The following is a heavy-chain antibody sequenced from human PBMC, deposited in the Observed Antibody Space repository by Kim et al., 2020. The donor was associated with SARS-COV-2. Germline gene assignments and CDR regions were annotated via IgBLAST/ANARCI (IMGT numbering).Heavy chain of an antibody. CDR2: INPSGGST. CDR1: GYTFTSYY. J-gene: IGHJ6*02. Sequence: ASVKVSCKASGYTFTSYYMHWVRQAPGQGLEWMGIINPSGGSTSYAQKFQGRVTMTRDTSTSTVYMELSSLRSEDTAVYYCARDSITMVQGVYYYYYGMDVWGQGTTVTVSS. CDR3: ARDSITMVQGVYYYYYGMDV. V-gene: IGHV1-46*01. D-gene: IGHD3-10*01.